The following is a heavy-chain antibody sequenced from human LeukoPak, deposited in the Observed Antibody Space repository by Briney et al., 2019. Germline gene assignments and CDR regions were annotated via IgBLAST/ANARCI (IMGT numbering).Heavy chain of an antibody. Sequence: PGGSLRLSCAASGFTVSYNYMSWVRQAPGKGLEWVGRFKSKTEGGTTDYAAPVKGRFTFSRDDSKNTLYLQMNSLKTEDTAVYYCTTDFIGYYDSRRFRHWGQGTQVTVSS. CDR3: TTDFIGYYDSRRFRH. CDR1: GFTVSYNY. V-gene: IGHV3-15*01. D-gene: IGHD3-22*01. CDR2: FKSKTEGGTT. J-gene: IGHJ1*01.